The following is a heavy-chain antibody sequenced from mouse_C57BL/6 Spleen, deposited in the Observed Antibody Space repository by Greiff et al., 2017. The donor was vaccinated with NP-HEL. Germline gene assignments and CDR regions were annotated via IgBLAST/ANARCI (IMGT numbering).Heavy chain of an antibody. CDR1: GYTFTDYY. J-gene: IGHJ2*01. D-gene: IGHD2-2*01. CDR2: INPNNGGT. CDR3: ARSLDYGYVPGLDY. V-gene: IGHV1-26*01. Sequence: EVQLQQSGPELVKPGASVKISCKASGYTFTDYYMNWVKQSHGKSLEWIGDINPNNGGTSYNQKFKGKATLTVDKSSSTAYMELRSLTSEDSAVYYCARSLDYGYVPGLDYWGQGTTLTVSS.